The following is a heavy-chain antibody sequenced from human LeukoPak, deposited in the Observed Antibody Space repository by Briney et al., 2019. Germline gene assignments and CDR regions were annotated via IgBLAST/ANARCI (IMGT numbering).Heavy chain of an antibody. Sequence: SVKVSCKASGGTFSSYTISWVRQAPGQGLEWVGRIIPILGIANYAQKFQGRVTITADKSTSTAYMELSSLRSEDTAVYYCARGSYSSGWYADYWGQGTLVTVSS. V-gene: IGHV1-69*02. CDR2: IIPILGIA. D-gene: IGHD6-19*01. CDR3: ARGSYSSGWYADY. CDR1: GGTFSSYT. J-gene: IGHJ4*02.